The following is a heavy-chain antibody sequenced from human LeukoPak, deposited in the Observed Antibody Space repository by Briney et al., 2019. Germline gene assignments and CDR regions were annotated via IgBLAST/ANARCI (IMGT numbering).Heavy chain of an antibody. V-gene: IGHV3-48*03. CDR1: TFTFSSYE. J-gene: IGHJ6*02. D-gene: IGHD2/OR15-2a*01. CDR3: AKSNSGTYYYGMDV. CDR2: IGSSGNTI. Sequence: GGSLRLSCAASTFTFSSYEMNWVRQAPGKGLEWVSYIGSSGNTIYYTDSVKGRFTISRDNAKNSLYLQMNSLRAEDTAVYYCAKSNSGTYYYGMDVWGQGTTVTVSS.